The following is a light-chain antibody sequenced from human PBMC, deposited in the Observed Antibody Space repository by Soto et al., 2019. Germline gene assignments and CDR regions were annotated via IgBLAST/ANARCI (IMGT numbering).Light chain of an antibody. CDR1: QSVSGNH. Sequence: EIVLTQSPGTLSLSPGERATLSCRASQSVSGNHLAWYQQKTGQTPRLLIYIASNRAPGIPDRFSGSGSGTHFTLTISRVEPEDFAVYYCQQYDSSPWTFGQGTKVEIK. V-gene: IGKV3-20*01. CDR2: IAS. J-gene: IGKJ1*01. CDR3: QQYDSSPWT.